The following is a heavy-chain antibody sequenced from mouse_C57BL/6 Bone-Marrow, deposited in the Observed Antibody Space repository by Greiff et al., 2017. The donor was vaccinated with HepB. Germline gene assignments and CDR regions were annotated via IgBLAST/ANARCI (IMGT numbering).Heavy chain of an antibody. J-gene: IGHJ4*01. Sequence: EVKLLESGAELVKPGASVKLSCTASGFNIKDYYMHWVKQRTEQGLEWIGRIDPEDGETKYAPKFQGKATITADTSSNTAYLQLSSLTSEDTAVYYCALDYYGSSPYAMDYWGQGTSVTVSS. V-gene: IGHV14-2*01. CDR1: GFNIKDYY. CDR3: ALDYYGSSPYAMDY. CDR2: IDPEDGET. D-gene: IGHD1-1*01.